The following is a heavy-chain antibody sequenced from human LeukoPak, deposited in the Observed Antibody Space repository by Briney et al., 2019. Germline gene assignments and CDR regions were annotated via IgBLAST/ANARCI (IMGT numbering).Heavy chain of an antibody. Sequence: ASVRVSCKASGYTFTSYYMHWLRQAPGQGLEWMGIINPSGGSTSYAQKFQGRVTMTRDTSTSTVYMELSSLRSEDTAVYYCARARYSSSWPLPHAEYFQHWGQGTLVTVSS. V-gene: IGHV1-46*01. D-gene: IGHD6-13*01. CDR2: INPSGGST. CDR1: GYTFTSYY. J-gene: IGHJ1*01. CDR3: ARARYSSSWPLPHAEYFQH.